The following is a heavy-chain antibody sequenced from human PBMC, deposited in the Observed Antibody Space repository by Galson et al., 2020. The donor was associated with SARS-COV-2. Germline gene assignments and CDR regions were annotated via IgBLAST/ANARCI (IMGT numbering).Heavy chain of an antibody. CDR2: ISSSSSTI. CDR1: GFTFSSYS. J-gene: IGHJ3*02. D-gene: IGHD3-3*02. CDR3: ARDRSSISLFGVVSRDAFDI. Sequence: GGSLRLSCAASGFTFSSYSMNWVRQAPGKGLEWVSYISSSSSTIYYADSVKGRFTISRDNAKNSLYLQMNSLRAEDTAVYYCARDRSSISLFGVVSRDAFDIWGKGTMVTVSS. V-gene: IGHV3-48*04.